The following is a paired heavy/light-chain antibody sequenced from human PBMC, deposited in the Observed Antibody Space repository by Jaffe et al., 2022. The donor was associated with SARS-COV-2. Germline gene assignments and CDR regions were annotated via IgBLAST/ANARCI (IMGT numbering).Heavy chain of an antibody. V-gene: IGHV4-59*01. J-gene: IGHJ4*02. CDR3: ARAGQWYQLLDY. CDR1: GGSITSNY. CDR2: IHYSGST. Sequence: QVQLQESGPGLVKPSETLSLTCSVSGGSITSNYWTWIRQPPGGGLEWIGHIHYSGSTNYNPSLKSRVTISKDTSKNQFSLNLRSVTAADTAVYYCARAGQWYQLLDYWGQGTLVTVSS. D-gene: IGHD2-2*01.
Light chain of an antibody. V-gene: IGLV2-14*03. CDR3: SSYTITTTVV. J-gene: IGLJ3*02. CDR1: SSDVGGYNY. Sequence: QSALTQPAFVSGSPGQSITISCTGTSSDVGGYNYVSWYQHHPGKPPKLMIYDVSYRPSGVSNRFSGSKSGNTASLTISGLQAEDEADYFCSSYTITTTVVFGGGTKLTVL. CDR2: DVS.